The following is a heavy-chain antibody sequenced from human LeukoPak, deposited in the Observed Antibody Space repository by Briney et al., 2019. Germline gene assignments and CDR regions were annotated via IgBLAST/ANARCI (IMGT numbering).Heavy chain of an antibody. D-gene: IGHD3-22*01. V-gene: IGHV3-23*01. CDR1: GFTFSSYS. CDR2: ISGSDGST. Sequence: GGSLRLSCAASGFTFSSYSMNWVRQAPGKGLEWVSVISGSDGSTYYADSVKGRFTISRDNSKNTLCLQMNSLRAEDTAVYYCAKDKKYYDSSGSPYYYYGMDVWGQGTTVTVSS. J-gene: IGHJ6*02. CDR3: AKDKKYYDSSGSPYYYYGMDV.